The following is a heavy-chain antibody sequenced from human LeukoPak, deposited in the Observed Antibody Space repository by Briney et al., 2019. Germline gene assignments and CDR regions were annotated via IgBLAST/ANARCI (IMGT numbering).Heavy chain of an antibody. Sequence: GGSLRLSCAASGFTFSTYAIHWVRQAPGKGLEWVAFIRYGGTNKWYADSVKGRFTISRDNSKNMLYLQMNSLRAEDTAVYHCAKDRDYGDYPSAYYYYMDVWGTGTPVTVSS. CDR1: GFTFSTYA. D-gene: IGHD4-17*01. V-gene: IGHV3-30*02. CDR3: AKDRDYGDYPSAYYYYMDV. CDR2: IRYGGTNK. J-gene: IGHJ6*03.